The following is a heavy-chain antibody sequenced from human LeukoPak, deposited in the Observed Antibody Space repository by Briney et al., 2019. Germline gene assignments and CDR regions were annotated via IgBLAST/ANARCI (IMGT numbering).Heavy chain of an antibody. CDR2: LYYTGTT. D-gene: IGHD2-21*01. V-gene: IGHV4-31*03. J-gene: IGHJ6*02. CDR1: GGSISSGGYY. CDR3: ARDLGVRGMDV. Sequence: PSETLSLTCTVSGGSISSGGYYWSWIRQHPGKGLEWIGYLYYTGTTYYNPSLKSRIIISVDTSKTQFSLMLSSVSAADTAIYYCARDLGVRGMDVWGQGTTVTVSS.